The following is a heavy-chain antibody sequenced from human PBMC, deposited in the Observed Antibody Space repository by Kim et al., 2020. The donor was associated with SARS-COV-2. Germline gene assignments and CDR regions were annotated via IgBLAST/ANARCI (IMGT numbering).Heavy chain of an antibody. Sequence: SETLSLTCSVSGVSLSSDGYYWGWIRQPPGKGLEWIGRIYNSWKNYYNPSLKSRVTISIDPSKTHFSLNMSPVGAADAAVYFCGGWLGGSYGLVDSW. J-gene: IGHJ5*01. V-gene: IGHV4-39*01. CDR2: IYNSWKN. CDR3: GGWLGGSYGLVDS. D-gene: IGHD6-19*01. CDR1: GVSLSSDGYY.